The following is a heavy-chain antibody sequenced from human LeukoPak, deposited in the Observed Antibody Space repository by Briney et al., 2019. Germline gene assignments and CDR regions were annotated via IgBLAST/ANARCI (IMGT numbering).Heavy chain of an antibody. J-gene: IGHJ4*02. D-gene: IGHD3-9*01. CDR1: GFSLISYN. CDR3: ATAPYDILTGYSPYYFEP. V-gene: IGHV3-21*06. Sequence: PGGSLRLSCAASGFSLISYNRNWVRQAPGKGPEWVSAISSTSSHIYYAYSVRGGFTISRDNDKNLLHLLMYVLRAEATAMYCCATAPYDILTGYSPYYFEPWGQGTMVTVSS. CDR2: ISSTSSHI.